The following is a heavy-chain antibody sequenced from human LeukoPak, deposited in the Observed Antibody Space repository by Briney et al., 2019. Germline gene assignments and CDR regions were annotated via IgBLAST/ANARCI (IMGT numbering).Heavy chain of an antibody. CDR3: ARLAAGSRIVFDS. V-gene: IGHV1-2*02. Sequence: GASVKVSCKASGYTFTGYYMHWVRQAPGQGLEWMGWINPNSGGTYYTQKFQGRVTMTRDTSISTAYMELSRLRSDDTAMYYCARLAAGSRIVFDSWGQGTLVTVPS. CDR2: INPNSGGT. CDR1: GYTFTGYY. J-gene: IGHJ5*01. D-gene: IGHD6-13*01.